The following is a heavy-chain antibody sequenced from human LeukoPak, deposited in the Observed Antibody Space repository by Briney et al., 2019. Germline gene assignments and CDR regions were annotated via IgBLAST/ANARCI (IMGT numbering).Heavy chain of an antibody. CDR3: AKMPFRSGYYLDY. Sequence: GGSLRLSCAASGFDFRKYYMSWIRQAPGKGLEWVANIKQDGSEKYYVDSVKGRFTISRDNAKNSLYLQMNSLRAEDTAVYYCAKMPFRSGYYLDYWGQGTLVTVSS. J-gene: IGHJ4*02. V-gene: IGHV3-7*01. D-gene: IGHD3-22*01. CDR1: GFDFRKYY. CDR2: IKQDGSEK.